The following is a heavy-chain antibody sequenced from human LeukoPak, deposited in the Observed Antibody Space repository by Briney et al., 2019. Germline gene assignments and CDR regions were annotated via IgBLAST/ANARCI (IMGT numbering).Heavy chain of an antibody. Sequence: SETLSLTCTVSGGSISTYYWSWIRQPPGKGLEWIGYIYYNGNTDYNPSLKSRVTISADTSKNKFSLKLNSVTTADTAVYYCARVAVGAYHFDYWGQGTLVTVSS. D-gene: IGHD1-26*01. J-gene: IGHJ4*02. V-gene: IGHV4-59*01. CDR3: ARVAVGAYHFDY. CDR1: GGSISTYY. CDR2: IYYNGNT.